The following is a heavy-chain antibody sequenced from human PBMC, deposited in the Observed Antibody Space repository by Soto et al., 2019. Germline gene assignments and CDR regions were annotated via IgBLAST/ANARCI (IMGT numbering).Heavy chain of an antibody. CDR2: ISYDGSNK. Sequence: GGSLRLSGAASGFTFSSYSIHWVRQAPGKGLEWVAVISYDGSNKYYADSVKGRFTISRDNSKKTLYLQMNSLRAEDTAVYYCAKDRAITMIVVGLDYCGQGTLVTFSS. V-gene: IGHV3-30-3*01. J-gene: IGHJ4*02. CDR1: GFTFSSYS. CDR3: AKDRAITMIVVGLDY. D-gene: IGHD3-22*01.